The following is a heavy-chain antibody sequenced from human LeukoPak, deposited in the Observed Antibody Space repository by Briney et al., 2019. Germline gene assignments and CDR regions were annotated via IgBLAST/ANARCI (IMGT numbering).Heavy chain of an antibody. V-gene: IGHV4-59*01. D-gene: IGHD3-9*01. CDR2: IYYSGST. CDR1: GGSISSYY. J-gene: IGHJ4*02. Sequence: SETLSLTCTVSGGSISSYYWSWIRQPPGKGLEWIGYIYYSGSTNYNPSLKSRVTISVDTSKNQFSLKLSSVTAADTAVYYCARRYYHILTGFGGYDYWGQGTLVTVSS. CDR3: ARRYYHILTGFGGYDY.